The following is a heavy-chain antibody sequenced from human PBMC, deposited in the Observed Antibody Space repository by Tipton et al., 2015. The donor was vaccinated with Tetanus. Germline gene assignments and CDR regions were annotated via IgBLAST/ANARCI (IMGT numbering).Heavy chain of an antibody. CDR3: ARRGGRQQMLPKYLDY. CDR1: GGSIYNYY. Sequence: TLSLTCTVSGGSIYNYYWTWVRQSPGNAPEWIGYISDSGTTNYNPSLQSRVTIIVDTSRNQFSLKVTSLTAADTAGYYGARRGGRQQMLPKYLDYWGKGTLVTVSS. CDR2: ISDSGTT. V-gene: IGHV4-59*01. J-gene: IGHJ4*02. D-gene: IGHD6-13*01.